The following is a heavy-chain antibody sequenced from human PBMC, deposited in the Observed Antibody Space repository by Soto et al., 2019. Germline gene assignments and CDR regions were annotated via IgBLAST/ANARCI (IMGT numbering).Heavy chain of an antibody. Sequence: PGGSLRLSCAASGFTFSNAWMNWVRQAPGKGLEWVGRIKSKTDGGTTDYAAPVKGRFTISRDDSKNTLYLQMNSLKTEDTAVYYCTTGGESGVDYDFWSGYPEKYYYYGMDVWGQGTTVTVSS. CDR3: TTGGESGVDYDFWSGYPEKYYYYGMDV. V-gene: IGHV3-15*07. D-gene: IGHD3-3*01. J-gene: IGHJ6*02. CDR1: GFTFSNAW. CDR2: IKSKTDGGTT.